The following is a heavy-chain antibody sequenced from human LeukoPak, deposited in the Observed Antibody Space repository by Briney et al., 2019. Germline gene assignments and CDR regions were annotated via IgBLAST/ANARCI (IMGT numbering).Heavy chain of an antibody. J-gene: IGHJ4*02. CDR3: ARGRREDIVVVPAAIRVGYFDY. CDR1: GGSFSGYY. V-gene: IGHV4-34*01. Sequence: SETLSLTCAVYGGSFSGYYWSWIRQPPGKGLEWIGEINHSGSTNYNPSLESRVTISVDTSKNQFSLKLSSVTAADTAVYYCARGRREDIVVVPAAIRVGYFDYWGQGTLVTVSS. CDR2: INHSGST. D-gene: IGHD2-2*02.